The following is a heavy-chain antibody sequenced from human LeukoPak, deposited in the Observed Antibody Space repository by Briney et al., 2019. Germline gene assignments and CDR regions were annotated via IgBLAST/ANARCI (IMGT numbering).Heavy chain of an antibody. CDR3: ARDSEKALYYFDY. CDR2: IYYSGST. V-gene: IGHV4-30-4*08. D-gene: IGHD2-21*01. J-gene: IGHJ4*02. CDR1: GGSISSGDYY. Sequence: SETLSLTCTVSGGSISSGDYYWSWIRQPPGKGLEWIGYIYYSGSTYYNPSLKSRVTISVGTSKNQFSLKLSSVTAADTAVYYCARDSEKALYYFDYWGQGTLVTVSS.